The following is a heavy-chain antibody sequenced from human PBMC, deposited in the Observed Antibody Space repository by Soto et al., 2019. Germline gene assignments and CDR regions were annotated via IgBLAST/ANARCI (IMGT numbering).Heavy chain of an antibody. J-gene: IGHJ4*02. V-gene: IGHV3-30*18. CDR1: GFTFSSYG. D-gene: IGHD5-18*01. CDR2: IAYDGSNK. Sequence: QVQLVESGGGVVQPGRSLRLSCAASGFTFSSYGMHWVRQAPGKGLEWVAVIAYDGSNKYYADSVKGRFTISSDNSKNTLYLQMNSLRAEDTAVYYCAKDVDTAIDYYFDYWGQGTLVTVSS. CDR3: AKDVDTAIDYYFDY.